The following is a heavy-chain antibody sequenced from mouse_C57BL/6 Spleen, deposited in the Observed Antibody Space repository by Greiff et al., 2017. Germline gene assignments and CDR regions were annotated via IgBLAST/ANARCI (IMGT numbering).Heavy chain of an antibody. J-gene: IGHJ2*01. CDR1: GYAFSSSW. V-gene: IGHV1-82*01. Sequence: QVQLQQSGPELVKPGASVKISCKASGYAFSSSWMNWVKQRPGKGLEWIGRIYPGDGDTNYNGKFKGKATLTADKSSSTAYMQHSSLTSEDSAVYYCARSGLRYYFDYWGQGTTLTVSS. D-gene: IGHD2-4*01. CDR3: ARSGLRYYFDY. CDR2: IYPGDGDT.